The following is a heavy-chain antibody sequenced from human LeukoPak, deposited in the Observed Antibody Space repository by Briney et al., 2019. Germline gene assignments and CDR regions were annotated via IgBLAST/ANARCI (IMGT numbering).Heavy chain of an antibody. CDR2: IYSGGST. Sequence: PGGSLRLSCAASGFTVSSNYMSWVRQAPGKGLEWVSVIYSGGSTYYADSVKGRFTISKDNSKNTLYLQMNSLRAEDTAVYYCARERYYYNRYGMDVWGQGTTVTVSS. V-gene: IGHV3-66*01. CDR3: ARERYYYNRYGMDV. D-gene: IGHD3-10*01. J-gene: IGHJ6*02. CDR1: GFTVSSNY.